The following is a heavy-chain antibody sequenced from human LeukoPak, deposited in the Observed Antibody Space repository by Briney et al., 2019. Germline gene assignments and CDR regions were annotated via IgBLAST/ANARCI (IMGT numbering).Heavy chain of an antibody. J-gene: IGHJ4*02. CDR2: IYYSGST. V-gene: IGHV4-39*01. D-gene: IGHD3-3*01. CDR1: GGSISSSSYY. CDR3: ARLYYDFWSGYRHFDY. Sequence: SETLSLTCTVSGGSISSSSYYWGWVRQPPGKGLEWIGSIYYSGSTYYNPSLKSRVTISVDTSKNQFSLKLSSVTAADTAVYYCARLYYDFWSGYRHFDYWGQGTLVTVSS.